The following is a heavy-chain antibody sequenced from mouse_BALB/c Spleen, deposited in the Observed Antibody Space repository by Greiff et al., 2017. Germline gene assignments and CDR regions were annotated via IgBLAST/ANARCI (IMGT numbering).Heavy chain of an antibody. V-gene: IGHV1-63*02. CDR1: GYTFTNYW. CDR3: ARDYGSSYYYFDY. CDR2: IYPGGGYT. D-gene: IGHD1-1*01. J-gene: IGHJ2*01. Sequence: VQLQESGAELVRPGTSVKISCKASGYTFTNYWLGWVKQRPGHGLEWIGDIYPGGGYTNYNEKFKGKATLTADTSSSTAYMQLSSLTSEDSAVYFCARDYGSSYYYFDYWGQGTTLTVSS.